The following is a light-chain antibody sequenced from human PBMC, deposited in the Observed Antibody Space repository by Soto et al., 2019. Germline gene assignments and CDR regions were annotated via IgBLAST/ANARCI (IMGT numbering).Light chain of an antibody. Sequence: TQSPSSLSLSPGESPTISWRASQSVSSYLAWYQQKPGQAPRLLFYDASNRAAGIPARFGGSGSGTDFPLTISSLEPEDFAVYYCQQRSNLITFGQGTRLEIK. CDR3: QQRSNLIT. CDR1: QSVSSY. V-gene: IGKV3-11*01. CDR2: DAS. J-gene: IGKJ5*01.